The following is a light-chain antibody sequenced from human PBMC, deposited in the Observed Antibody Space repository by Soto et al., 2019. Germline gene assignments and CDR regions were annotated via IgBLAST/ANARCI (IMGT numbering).Light chain of an antibody. J-gene: IGKJ4*01. V-gene: IGKV3-11*01. CDR1: QSVDSY. CDR3: DQPSKGAVT. Sequence: EIVLTQSPASLSLSPGERATLSCRASQSVDSYLVWYQQKPGQAPRLLIFGASNRATGIPARFSGSGSGTDFTLTISSRETEDDRVYYCDQPSKGAVTSGGGTKVDIK. CDR2: GAS.